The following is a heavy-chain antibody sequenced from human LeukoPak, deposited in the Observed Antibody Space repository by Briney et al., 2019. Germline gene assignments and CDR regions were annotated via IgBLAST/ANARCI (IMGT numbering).Heavy chain of an antibody. CDR3: ARIGYSSSWSPLDYFDY. J-gene: IGHJ4*02. CDR1: GYTFTGYY. V-gene: IGHV1-2*02. Sequence: GASVKVSCKASGYTFTGYYMHWVRQAPGQGLEWMGWINPNSGGTNYAQKFQGRVTMTRDTSISTAYMELSRLRSDDTAVYYCARIGYSSSWSPLDYFDYWGQGTLVTVSS. D-gene: IGHD6-13*01. CDR2: INPNSGGT.